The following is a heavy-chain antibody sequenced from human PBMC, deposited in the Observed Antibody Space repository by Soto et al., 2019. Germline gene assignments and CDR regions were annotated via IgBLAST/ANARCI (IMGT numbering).Heavy chain of an antibody. J-gene: IGHJ6*02. V-gene: IGHV1-18*01. D-gene: IGHD6-19*01. CDR3: AREVSSGWEYYYYGMDV. CDR1: GYTFTSYG. Sequence: ASVKVSCKASGYTFTSYGISWVRQAPGQGLEWMGWISAYNGNTNYAQKLQGRVTMTTDTSTSTAYMELRSLRSDDAAVYYCAREVSSGWEYYYYGMDVWGQGTTVTVSS. CDR2: ISAYNGNT.